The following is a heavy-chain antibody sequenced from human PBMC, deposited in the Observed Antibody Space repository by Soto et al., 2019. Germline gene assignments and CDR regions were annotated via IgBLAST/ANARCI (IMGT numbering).Heavy chain of an antibody. CDR3: ARDVHDILAGYYSVDY. CDR2: VSAYNGNT. CDR1: GYTFTSYG. D-gene: IGHD3-9*01. Sequence: ASVKVSCKASGYTFTSYGISWVRQAPGQGLEWMGWVSAYNGNTNYAQKLQGRVTMTTDTSTSTAYMELRSLRSDDTAVYYCARDVHDILAGYYSVDYWGQGTLVTVSS. V-gene: IGHV1-18*04. J-gene: IGHJ4*02.